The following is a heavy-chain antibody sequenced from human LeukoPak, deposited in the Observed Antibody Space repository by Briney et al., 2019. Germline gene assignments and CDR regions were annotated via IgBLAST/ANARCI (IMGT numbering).Heavy chain of an antibody. D-gene: IGHD5-12*01. Sequence: GASVKVSCKTSGYTFSDYYIHWIRQAPGQGLEWMGWISAYNGNTNYAQKFQGRVTMTRDTSISTAYMELSRLRSDDTAVYYCARVRRATTGAFDIWGQGTMVTVSS. CDR3: ARVRRATTGAFDI. V-gene: IGHV1-2*02. CDR1: GYTFSDYY. CDR2: ISAYNGNT. J-gene: IGHJ3*02.